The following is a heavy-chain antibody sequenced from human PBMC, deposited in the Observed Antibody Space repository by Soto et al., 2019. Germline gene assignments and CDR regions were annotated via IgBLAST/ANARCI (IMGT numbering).Heavy chain of an antibody. V-gene: IGHV3-30-3*01. CDR1: GFTFSSYA. CDR2: ISYDGSNK. Sequence: GGSLRLSCAASGFTFSSYAMHWVRQAPGKGLEWVAVISYDGSNKYYADSVKGRFTISRDNSKNTLYLQMNSLRAEDTAVYYCAREDYYGSGSYYYYYGMDVWGQGTTVTVSS. J-gene: IGHJ6*02. D-gene: IGHD3-10*01. CDR3: AREDYYGSGSYYYYYGMDV.